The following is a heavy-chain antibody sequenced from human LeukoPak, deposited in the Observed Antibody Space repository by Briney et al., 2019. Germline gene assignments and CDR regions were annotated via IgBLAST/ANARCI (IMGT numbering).Heavy chain of an antibody. CDR2: IIPIFGTA. Sequence: SVKVSCKASGGTFSSYAISWVRQAPGQGLEWMGGIIPIFGTANYAQKFQGRVTMTRDASISTAYMELSRLRSDDKAVYYCARGSGILPYSTSYYYYYMDVWGKGTTVTISS. CDR1: GGTFSSYA. V-gene: IGHV1-69*05. CDR3: ARGSGILPYSTSYYYYYMDV. D-gene: IGHD6-6*01. J-gene: IGHJ6*03.